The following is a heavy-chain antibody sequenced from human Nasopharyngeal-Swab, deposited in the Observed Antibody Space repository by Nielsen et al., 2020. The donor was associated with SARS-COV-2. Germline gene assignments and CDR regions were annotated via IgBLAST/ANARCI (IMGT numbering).Heavy chain of an antibody. Sequence: ASVKVSCKASGYTFTSYFMEWIRQAPGQGLEWMGGINPNSGGTNYAQKFQGRVTMTRDTSLRTGTMELSGLRSDDTAVYFCSRVPRVGGYSYGYDYWGQGTLVTVSS. CDR1: GYTFTSYF. CDR2: INPNSGGT. D-gene: IGHD5-18*01. V-gene: IGHV1-2*02. CDR3: SRVPRVGGYSYGYDY. J-gene: IGHJ4*02.